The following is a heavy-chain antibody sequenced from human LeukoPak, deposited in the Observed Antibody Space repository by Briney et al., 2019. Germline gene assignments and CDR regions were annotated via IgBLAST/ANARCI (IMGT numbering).Heavy chain of an antibody. Sequence: ASVKVSCKASGYTFTSYYMHWVRQAPGQGLEWMGIINSSGGSTSYAQKFQGRVTMTRDMSTSTVYMELSSLRSEDTAVYYCAIIRRSIFGFDYWGQGALVTVSS. CDR2: INSSGGST. CDR1: GYTFTSYY. D-gene: IGHD3-3*02. J-gene: IGHJ4*02. V-gene: IGHV1-46*01. CDR3: AIIRRSIFGFDY.